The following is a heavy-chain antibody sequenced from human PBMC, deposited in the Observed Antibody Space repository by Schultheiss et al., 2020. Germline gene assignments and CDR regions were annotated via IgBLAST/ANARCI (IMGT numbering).Heavy chain of an antibody. D-gene: IGHD3-3*01. CDR2: ISGSGGST. CDR1: GFTFSSYS. CDR3: AREGTYDFWSGYYYYYGMDV. J-gene: IGHJ6*02. V-gene: IGHV3-23*01. Sequence: GGSLRLSCAASGFTFSSYSMNWVRQAPGKGLEWVSAISGSGGSTYYADSVKGRFTISRDNSKNTLYLQMNSLRAEDTAVYYCAREGTYDFWSGYYYYYGMDVWGQGTTVTVSS.